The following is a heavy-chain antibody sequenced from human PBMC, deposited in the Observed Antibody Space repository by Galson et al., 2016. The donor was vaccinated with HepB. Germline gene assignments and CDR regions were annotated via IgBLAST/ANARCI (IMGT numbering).Heavy chain of an antibody. J-gene: IGHJ4*02. D-gene: IGHD3/OR15-3a*01. CDR2: INPKSGGT. V-gene: IGHV1-2*02. Sequence: SVKVSCKASGYKFTDYWIHWVRQAPGQGLEWTGWINPKSGGTNYAQIFQGRATLTRDTSISTVYLELSGLTYDDTAVYYCVRGGLGIDYWGQGTLVTVSS. CDR3: VRGGLGIDY. CDR1: GYKFTDYW.